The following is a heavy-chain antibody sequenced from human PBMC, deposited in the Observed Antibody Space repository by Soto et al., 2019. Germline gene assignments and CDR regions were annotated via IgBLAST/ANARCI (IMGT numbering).Heavy chain of an antibody. J-gene: IGHJ4*02. Sequence: LSLTCTVSYGSISVSNVFWGWVRHPPGKGLEWIGNIDYSGTAYFNPSLGTRVTFPVDTSKNQFSLTLYSVTAADTAVYYCARTTGRHIDFCGQGILVTVSS. CDR2: IDYSGTA. CDR3: ARTTGRHIDF. D-gene: IGHD4-4*01. V-gene: IGHV4-39*01. CDR1: YGSISVSNVF.